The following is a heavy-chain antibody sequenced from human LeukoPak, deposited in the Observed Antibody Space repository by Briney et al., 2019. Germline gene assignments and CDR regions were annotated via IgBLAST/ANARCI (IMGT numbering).Heavy chain of an antibody. V-gene: IGHV1-69*04. CDR2: IIPILGIA. J-gene: IGHJ4*02. CDR3: ARNVPTIVGATTGDY. D-gene: IGHD1-26*01. CDR1: GGTFSSYA. Sequence: SVKVSCKASGGTFSSYAISWVRQAPGQGLEWMGRIIPILGIANYAQKFQGRVTITADKSTSTAYMELSSLRSEDTAVYYRARNVPTIVGATTGDYWGQGTLVTVSS.